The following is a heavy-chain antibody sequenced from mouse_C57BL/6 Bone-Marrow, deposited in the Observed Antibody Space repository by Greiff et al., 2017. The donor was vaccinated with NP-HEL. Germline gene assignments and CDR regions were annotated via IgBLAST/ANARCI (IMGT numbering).Heavy chain of an antibody. CDR2: IYPGSGST. CDR1: GYTFTSYW. V-gene: IGHV1-55*01. Sequence: VQLQQPGAELVKPGASVKMSCKASGYTFTSYWITWVKQRPGQGLEWIGDIYPGSGSTNYNEKFKSKATLTVDTSSSTAYMQLSSLTSEDSAVYYCARKGIYYDYASYWYFDVWGTGTTVTVSS. J-gene: IGHJ1*03. D-gene: IGHD2-4*01. CDR3: ARKGIYYDYASYWYFDV.